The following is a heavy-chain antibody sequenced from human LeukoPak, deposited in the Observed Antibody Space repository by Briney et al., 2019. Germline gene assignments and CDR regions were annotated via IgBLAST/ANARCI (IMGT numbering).Heavy chain of an antibody. CDR1: GYTLTELS. D-gene: IGHD4-23*01. CDR3: ARDVGDYGGNPHFDY. J-gene: IGHJ4*02. CDR2: FDPEDGET. V-gene: IGHV1-24*01. Sequence: ASVKVSCKVSGYTLTELSMHWVRQAPGKGLEWMGGFDPEDGETIYAQKSQGRVTMTEDTSTDTAYMELSSLRSEDTAVYYCARDVGDYGGNPHFDYWGQGTLVTVSS.